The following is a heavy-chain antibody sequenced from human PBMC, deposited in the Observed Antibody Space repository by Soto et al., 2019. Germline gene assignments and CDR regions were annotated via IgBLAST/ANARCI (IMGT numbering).Heavy chain of an antibody. V-gene: IGHV1-18*01. Sequence: ASVKVSCKASGYTFTSYSISWVRQAPGQGLEWMGWISAYNGNTNYARKLQGRVTMTTDTSTSTAYMELRSLRSDDTAVYYCARDYYDSSGYFNYYYYYGMDVWGQGTTVTVSS. CDR2: ISAYNGNT. J-gene: IGHJ6*02. CDR3: ARDYYDSSGYFNYYYYYGMDV. D-gene: IGHD3-22*01. CDR1: GYTFTSYS.